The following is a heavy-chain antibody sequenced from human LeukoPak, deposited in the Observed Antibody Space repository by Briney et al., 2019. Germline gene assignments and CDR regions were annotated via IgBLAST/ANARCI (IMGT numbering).Heavy chain of an antibody. V-gene: IGHV3-74*01. D-gene: IGHD4-17*01. Sequence: GGSLRLPCSASGFTFSSHWMHWVRRAPGKGLVWVARINGDGSETNYAGSVTGRFTISRDNAKNTLYLQMNSLRAEDTAVYYCATGSGDYGDPFDYWGQGTLVTVSS. CDR1: GFTFSSHW. CDR2: INGDGSET. CDR3: ATGSGDYGDPFDY. J-gene: IGHJ4*02.